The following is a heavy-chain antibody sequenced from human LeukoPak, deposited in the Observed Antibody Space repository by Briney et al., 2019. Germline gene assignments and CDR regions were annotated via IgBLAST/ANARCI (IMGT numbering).Heavy chain of an antibody. Sequence: SEPLSLTCTVSGGSISSGSHYWSWIRQPAGKGLEWIGRIYTSGNTNYNPSLKSRVTISLDTSKNQFSLTLSSVTAADTAVYYCAGEVGGSWFDPWGLGTLVTVSS. CDR3: AGEVGGSWFDP. J-gene: IGHJ5*02. V-gene: IGHV4-61*02. CDR2: IYTSGNT. CDR1: GGSISSGSHY. D-gene: IGHD1-26*01.